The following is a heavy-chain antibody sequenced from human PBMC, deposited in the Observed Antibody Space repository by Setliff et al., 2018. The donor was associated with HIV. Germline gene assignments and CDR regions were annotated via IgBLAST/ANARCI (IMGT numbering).Heavy chain of an antibody. CDR3: ARATATWLVDN. CDR2: VYHSGGT. CDR1: GASISSYY. V-gene: IGHV4-59*01. D-gene: IGHD2-15*01. J-gene: IGHJ4*02. Sequence: PSETLSLTCNVSGASISSYYRSWIRQPPGKGLEWIGYVYHSGGTNYNPSLKSRLTISTDASKNQFSLKLSSVTTADTAVYYCARATATWLVDNWGQGTLVTVSS.